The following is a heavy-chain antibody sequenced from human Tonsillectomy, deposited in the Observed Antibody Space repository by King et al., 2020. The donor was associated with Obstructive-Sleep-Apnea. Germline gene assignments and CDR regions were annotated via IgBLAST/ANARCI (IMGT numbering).Heavy chain of an antibody. Sequence: QLVQSGAEVKKPGESLKISCKGSGDSFDRCWIGWVRQMPGKGLEWRGIIYPGDSATRYSPSFQGHVTISAEKSISTAYLQWNSLKDSDTAIYYCARFENTMVRGVIFDAFDFWGQGTMVIVSS. D-gene: IGHD3-10*01. CDR2: IYPGDSAT. CDR1: GDSFDRCW. V-gene: IGHV5-51*01. CDR3: ARFENTMVRGVIFDAFDF. J-gene: IGHJ3*01.